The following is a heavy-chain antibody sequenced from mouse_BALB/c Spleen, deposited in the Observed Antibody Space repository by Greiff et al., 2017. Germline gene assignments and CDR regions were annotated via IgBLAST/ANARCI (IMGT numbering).Heavy chain of an antibody. Sequence: EVQLVESGGGLVKPGGSLKLSCAASGFAFSSYDMSWVRQTPEKRLEWVAYISSGGGSTYYPDTVKGRFTISRDNAKNTLYLQMSSLKSEDTAMYYCARGVGFAYWGQGTLVTVSA. D-gene: IGHD1-1*01. CDR1: GFAFSSYD. V-gene: IGHV5-12-1*01. J-gene: IGHJ3*01. CDR3: ARGVGFAY. CDR2: ISSGGGST.